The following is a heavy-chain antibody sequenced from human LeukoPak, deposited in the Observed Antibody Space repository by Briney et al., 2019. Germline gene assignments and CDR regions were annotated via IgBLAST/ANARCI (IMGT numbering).Heavy chain of an antibody. D-gene: IGHD6-13*01. Sequence: GGSLRLSCAASGFTFSSYSMSWVRQAPGKGLEWVGRIKSKTDGGTTDYAAPVKGRFTISRDDSKTTVYLQMNSLRAEDTAVYYCAREGQQLVLDYWGQGTLVTVSS. J-gene: IGHJ4*02. V-gene: IGHV3-15*01. CDR1: GFTFSSYS. CDR2: IKSKTDGGTT. CDR3: AREGQQLVLDY.